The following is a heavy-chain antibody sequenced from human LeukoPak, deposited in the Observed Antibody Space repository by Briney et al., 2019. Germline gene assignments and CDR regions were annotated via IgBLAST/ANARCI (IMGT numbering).Heavy chain of an antibody. CDR2: IDHSGST. Sequence: PSETLSLTCAVYGGSFSGYYWSWIRQPPGKGLEWIGEIDHSGSTNYNPSLKSRVTISVDTSKNQFSLKLTSVTAADTAVYYCARTTEGGYTYGYFYYYYMDVWGKGTTVTISS. J-gene: IGHJ6*03. D-gene: IGHD5-18*01. CDR3: ARTTEGGYTYGYFYYYYMDV. CDR1: GGSFSGYY. V-gene: IGHV4-34*01.